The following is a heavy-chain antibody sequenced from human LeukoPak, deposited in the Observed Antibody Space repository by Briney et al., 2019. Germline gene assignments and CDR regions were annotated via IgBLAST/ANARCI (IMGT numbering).Heavy chain of an antibody. D-gene: IGHD2-8*01. CDR1: GFTFGGSA. V-gene: IGHV3-9*01. J-gene: IGHJ4*02. CDR2: ISWDSGSL. CDR3: AKEGSVCTNGICRYFDY. Sequence: PGGSLRLSCAVSGFTFGGSAMHWVRQAPGKGLEWVSGISWDSGSLDYADCVKGRFTISRDNAKNSLYLRMDSLRAEDTAFYYCAKEGSVCTNGICRYFDYWGQGTLVTVSS.